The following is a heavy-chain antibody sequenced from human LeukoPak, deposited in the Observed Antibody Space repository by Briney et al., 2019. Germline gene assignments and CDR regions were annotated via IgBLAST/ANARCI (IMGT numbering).Heavy chain of an antibody. CDR3: ARGPTTYYYDSSYREDFDY. J-gene: IGHJ4*02. CDR1: VYTFTGYY. CDR2: INPNSGGT. Sequence: GASVKVSCKASVYTFTGYYMHWVRQAPGQGLEWMGWINPNSGGTNYAQKFQGRVTMTRDTSISTAYMELSRLRSDDTAVYYCARGPTTYYYDSSYREDFDYWGQGTLVTVSS. D-gene: IGHD3-22*01. V-gene: IGHV1-2*02.